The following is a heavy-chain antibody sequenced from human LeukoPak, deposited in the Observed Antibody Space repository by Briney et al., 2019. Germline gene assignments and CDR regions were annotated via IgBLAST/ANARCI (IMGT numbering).Heavy chain of an antibody. V-gene: IGHV4-30-4*01. CDR2: IYYSGST. CDR3: ARGGYYYGSGSYSAFDI. D-gene: IGHD3-10*01. Sequence: SETLSLTCTVSGGSISSGDYYWSWIRQPPGKGLEWIGYIYYSGSTYYNPSLKSRVTISVETSKNQFSLKLSSVTAADTAVYYCARGGYYYGSGSYSAFDIWGQGTMVTVSS. J-gene: IGHJ3*02. CDR1: GGSISSGDYY.